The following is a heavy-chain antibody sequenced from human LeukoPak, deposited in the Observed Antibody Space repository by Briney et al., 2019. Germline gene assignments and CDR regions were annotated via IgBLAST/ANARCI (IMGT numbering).Heavy chain of an antibody. J-gene: IGHJ4*01. CDR2: IYTSGST. D-gene: IGHD6-13*01. CDR1: GGSISSGSYY. V-gene: IGHV4-61*02. CDR3: ARGPTVSSSWYEGDY. Sequence: MSSGTLSLTCTVSGGSISSGSYYWSWIRQPAGKGLEWIGRIYTSGSTNYNPSLKSRVTISVDTSKNQFSLKLSSVTAADTAVYYCARGPTVSSSWYEGDY.